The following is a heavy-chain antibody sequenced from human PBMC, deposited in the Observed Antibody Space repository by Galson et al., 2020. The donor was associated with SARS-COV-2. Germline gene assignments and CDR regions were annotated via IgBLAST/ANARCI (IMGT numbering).Heavy chain of an antibody. CDR1: GGTFSSYA. V-gene: IGHV1-69*10. CDR2: IIPILGIA. CDR3: ARGETGTFTEYYYYYGMDV. D-gene: IGHD3-9*01. J-gene: IGHJ6*02. Sequence: SVKVSCKASGGTFSSYAISWVRQAPGQGLEWMGGIIPILGIANYAQKFQGRVTITADKSTSTAYMELSSLRSEDTAVYYCARGETGTFTEYYYYYGMDVWGQGTTVTVSS.